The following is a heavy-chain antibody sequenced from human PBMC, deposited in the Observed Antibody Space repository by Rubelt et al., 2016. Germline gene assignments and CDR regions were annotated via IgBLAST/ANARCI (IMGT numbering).Heavy chain of an antibody. CDR3: ARNQYSSSWYLNP. CDR2: INPSGGST. J-gene: IGHJ5*02. Sequence: QVQLVQSGAEVKKPGASVKVSCKASGYTFTGYYMHWVRQAPGQGLEWMGIINPSGGSTRYTPKFEGEGTMTREPSTRTVDMELSSLGSGGTAVYYCARNQYSSSWYLNPWGQGTLVTVSS. CDR1: GYTFTGYY. V-gene: IGHV1-46*01. D-gene: IGHD6-13*01.